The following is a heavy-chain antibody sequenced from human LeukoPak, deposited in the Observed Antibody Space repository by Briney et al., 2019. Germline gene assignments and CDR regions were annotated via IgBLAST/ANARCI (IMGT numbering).Heavy chain of an antibody. D-gene: IGHD3-3*01. J-gene: IGHJ4*02. CDR1: GFTFSSYW. Sequence: PGGSLRLSCAASGFTFSSYWMSWVRQAPGKGLEWVANIKQDGSEKYYVDSVKGRFTISRDNAKNSLYLQMNSLRAEDTAVYYCARDRPYDFWSGYEDYWGQGTLVTVSS. CDR3: ARDRPYDFWSGYEDY. V-gene: IGHV3-7*01. CDR2: IKQDGSEK.